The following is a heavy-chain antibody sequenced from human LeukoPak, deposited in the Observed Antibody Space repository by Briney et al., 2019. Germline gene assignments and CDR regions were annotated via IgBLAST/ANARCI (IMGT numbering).Heavy chain of an antibody. D-gene: IGHD4-11*01. CDR3: AKDLATTAPGGYFDY. Sequence: PGGFLRLSCAASGFTFSSYGMHWVRQAPGKGLEWVAFIRYDGSNKYYADSVEGRFTISRDNSKNTLYLQMNSLRAEDTAVYYCAKDLATTAPGGYFDYWGQGTLVTVSS. J-gene: IGHJ4*02. CDR2: IRYDGSNK. CDR1: GFTFSSYG. V-gene: IGHV3-30*02.